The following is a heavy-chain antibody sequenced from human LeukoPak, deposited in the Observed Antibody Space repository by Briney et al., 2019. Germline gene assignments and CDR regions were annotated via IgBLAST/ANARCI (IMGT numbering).Heavy chain of an antibody. V-gene: IGHV3-30*18. J-gene: IGHJ4*02. CDR3: EKEEYGH. CDR1: GFAFSSYG. CDR2: ITYDGSNK. Sequence: GGSLRLSCTGSGFAFSSYGMHWVRQAPGKGLEWVAVITYDGSNKYYADSVKGRFTISRDNSKNTLYLQMNSLRAEDTAVYYCEKEEYGHWGQGTLVTVSS. D-gene: IGHD2/OR15-2a*01.